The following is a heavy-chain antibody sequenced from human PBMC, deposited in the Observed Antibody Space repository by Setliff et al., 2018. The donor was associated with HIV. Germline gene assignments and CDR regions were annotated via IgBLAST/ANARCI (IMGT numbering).Heavy chain of an antibody. J-gene: IGHJ5*02. Sequence: ASVKVSCKASGYTLTSYYMHWVRQAPGQGLEWMGIINPSGGSTTYAQRFQDRVTMTRNTSISTAYMELSSLRSEDTAVYYCARCSYVWGSYRMQPWGQGTLVTVSS. V-gene: IGHV1-46*01. CDR2: INPSGGST. D-gene: IGHD3-16*02. CDR3: ARCSYVWGSYRMQP. CDR1: GYTLTSYY.